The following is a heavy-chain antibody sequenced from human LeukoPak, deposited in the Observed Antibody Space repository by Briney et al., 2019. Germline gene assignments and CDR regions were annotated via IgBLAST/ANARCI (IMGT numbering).Heavy chain of an antibody. CDR2: IYPGDSDT. CDR1: GYSFINYW. J-gene: IGHJ4*02. CDR3: ATGRTGYSSSCYDY. D-gene: IGHD6-13*01. Sequence: GESLKISCKGSGYSFINYWIGWVRQLPGKGLEWMGIIYPGDSDTRYSPSFQGQVTISADKSISTAYLQWSSLKASDSAMYYCATGRTGYSSSCYDYWGQGTLVTVSS. V-gene: IGHV5-51*01.